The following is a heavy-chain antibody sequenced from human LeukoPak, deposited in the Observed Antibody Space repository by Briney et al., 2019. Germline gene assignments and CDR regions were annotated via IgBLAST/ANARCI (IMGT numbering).Heavy chain of an antibody. CDR3: ARDGGYFHWLSQFDY. V-gene: IGHV1-18*04. D-gene: IGHD3-9*01. CDR2: ISTYNGNT. Sequence: ASVKVSCKASVYTFTSYVISWVGQAPGQGGEGVGWISTYNGNTNSAQKLQGRVTMTTATSTSTAYMELRSLRSDDTAVYYCARDGGYFHWLSQFDYWGPGTPVTASS. CDR1: VYTFTSYV. J-gene: IGHJ4*02.